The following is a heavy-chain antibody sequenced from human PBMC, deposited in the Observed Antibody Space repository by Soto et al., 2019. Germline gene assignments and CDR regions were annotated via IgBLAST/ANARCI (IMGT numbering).Heavy chain of an antibody. Sequence: QVQLVESGGGVVQPGRSLRLSCAASGFTFSSYGMHWVRKAPGKGLEWVAVIWYDGRNKYYADSVKGRFTISRDNSKNTLYLQMNSLRAEDTAVYYCARAGYIGYEWGGDYWGQGTLVTVSS. V-gene: IGHV3-33*01. CDR2: IWYDGRNK. CDR1: GFTFSSYG. D-gene: IGHD5-12*01. J-gene: IGHJ4*02. CDR3: ARAGYIGYEWGGDY.